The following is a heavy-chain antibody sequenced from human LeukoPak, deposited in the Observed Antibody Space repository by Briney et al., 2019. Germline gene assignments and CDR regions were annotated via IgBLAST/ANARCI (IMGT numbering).Heavy chain of an antibody. CDR1: GYTLTELS. CDR3: ATPRGAAAANAAFDI. D-gene: IGHD6-13*01. Sequence: GASVKVSCKVSGYTLTELSMHWVRQAPGKGLEWMGGFDPEDGETIYAQKFRGRVTMTEDTSTDTAYMELSSLRSENTAVYYCATPRGAAAANAAFDIWGQGTMVTVSS. J-gene: IGHJ3*02. V-gene: IGHV1-24*01. CDR2: FDPEDGET.